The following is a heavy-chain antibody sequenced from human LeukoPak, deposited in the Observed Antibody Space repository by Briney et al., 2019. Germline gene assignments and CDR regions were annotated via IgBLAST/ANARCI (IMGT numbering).Heavy chain of an antibody. Sequence: SETLSLTCSVSGGYISSYYWSWIRQPAGKGLESIWHISTSGSTNYNPSLKSRVTMSVDTSKNQFSLKLSSVTAADTAVYYCARVRYSDSSVLTRKRSYYFDYWGQGTLVTVSS. J-gene: IGHJ4*02. CDR1: GGYISSYY. D-gene: IGHD3-22*01. CDR2: ISTSGST. V-gene: IGHV4-4*07. CDR3: ARVRYSDSSVLTRKRSYYFDY.